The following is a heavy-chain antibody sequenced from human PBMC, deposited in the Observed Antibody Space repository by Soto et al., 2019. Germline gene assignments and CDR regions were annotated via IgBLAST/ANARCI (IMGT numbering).Heavy chain of an antibody. Sequence: EVQLLESGGGLVQPGGSLRLSCAASGFTFSSYAMSWVRQAPGKGLELVSAMSGSGGSTYYAESVKGRFTISRDNSKNTLYLQMNSLRAADTAVYYCAKAQVGATPFDAFDIWGQGTMVTVSS. D-gene: IGHD1-26*01. CDR1: GFTFSSYA. CDR2: MSGSGGST. J-gene: IGHJ3*02. CDR3: AKAQVGATPFDAFDI. V-gene: IGHV3-23*01.